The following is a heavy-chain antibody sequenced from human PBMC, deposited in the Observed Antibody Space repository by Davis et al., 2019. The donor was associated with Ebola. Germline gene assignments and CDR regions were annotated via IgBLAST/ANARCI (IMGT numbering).Heavy chain of an antibody. J-gene: IGHJ4*02. V-gene: IGHV3-7*03. Sequence: GESLKISCAASGFTFSSYWMHWVRQAPGKGLKWVANIKQDGSEKYYVDSVEGRFTISRDNSKNTLYLQMNSLRAEDTAVYYCARHDYGDSHFDYWGQGTLVTVSS. CDR3: ARHDYGDSHFDY. CDR1: GFTFSSYW. CDR2: IKQDGSEK. D-gene: IGHD4-17*01.